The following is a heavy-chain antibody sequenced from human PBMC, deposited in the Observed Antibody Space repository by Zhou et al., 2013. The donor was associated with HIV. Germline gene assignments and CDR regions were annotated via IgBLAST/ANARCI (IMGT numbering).Heavy chain of an antibody. Sequence: QVQPVQSGAEVKKPGASVKVFCKASVDTFSSYGISWVRQAPGQGLEWMGWISAYNGNTYYAQKLQGRVTMTTDTSTSTAYMELRSLRSDDTAVYYCARHRRYGDNSYSFDIWGQGTMVTVSS. CDR2: ISAYNGNT. CDR1: VDTFSSYG. J-gene: IGHJ3*02. CDR3: ARHRRYGDNSYSFDI. D-gene: IGHD4-17*01. V-gene: IGHV1-18*01.